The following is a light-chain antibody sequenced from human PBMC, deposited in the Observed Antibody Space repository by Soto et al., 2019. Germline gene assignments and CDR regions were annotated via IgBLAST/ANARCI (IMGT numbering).Light chain of an antibody. Sequence: QSVLTQPASVSGSPGQSITISCTGTTNDVGGYNYVSWYQQHPGKAPKLLIFEVSSRPSGVSNRFSGSKSGNTASLTISALQAEDEADYFCNSYSSSTSLPYVFGTGTKATVL. J-gene: IGLJ1*01. CDR3: NSYSSSTSLPYV. CDR1: TNDVGGYNY. CDR2: EVS. V-gene: IGLV2-14*01.